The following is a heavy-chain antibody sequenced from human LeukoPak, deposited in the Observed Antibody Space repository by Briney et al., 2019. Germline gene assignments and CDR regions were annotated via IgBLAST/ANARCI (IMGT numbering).Heavy chain of an antibody. V-gene: IGHV3-21*01. CDR2: ISTSATYT. CDR3: ARDKILGATLFDC. CDR1: GFTFSSYT. D-gene: IGHD2/OR15-2a*01. J-gene: IGHJ4*02. Sequence: GGSLRLSCAVSGFTFSSYTMHWVRQAPMKGLEWVSSISTSATYTYYADSVKGRFSVSRDNAKNSLYLQMNSLRAEDTAVYFCARDKILGATLFDCWGQGTLVTVSS.